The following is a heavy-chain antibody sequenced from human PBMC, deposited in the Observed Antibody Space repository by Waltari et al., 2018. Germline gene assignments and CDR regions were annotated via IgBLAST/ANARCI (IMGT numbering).Heavy chain of an antibody. CDR1: GGTFSSYA. CDR3: ARGGDCSGGSCYFSWFDP. D-gene: IGHD2-15*01. J-gene: IGHJ5*02. Sequence: QVQLVQSGAEVKKPGSSVKVSCKASGGTFSSYAISWVRPAPGQGLEWMGGIIPIFGTANYAQKFQGRVTITTDESTSTAYMELSSLRSEDTAVYYCARGGDCSGGSCYFSWFDPWGQGTLVTVSS. CDR2: IIPIFGTA. V-gene: IGHV1-69*05.